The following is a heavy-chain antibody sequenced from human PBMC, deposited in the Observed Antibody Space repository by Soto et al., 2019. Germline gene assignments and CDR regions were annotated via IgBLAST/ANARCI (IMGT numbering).Heavy chain of an antibody. CDR3: ARGSIAARPHWFFDL. J-gene: IGHJ2*01. CDR1: GGSISGLH. V-gene: IGHV4-59*11. CDR2: IYYSGTT. Sequence: SETLSLTCTVSGGSISGLHWNWIRRTPGKGLEWIGYIYYSGTTNYNPSLKSRVTMSLDTSKSLFSLSLSSVTAADTAVYYYARGSIAARPHWFFDLWGRGTLVTVSS. D-gene: IGHD6-6*01.